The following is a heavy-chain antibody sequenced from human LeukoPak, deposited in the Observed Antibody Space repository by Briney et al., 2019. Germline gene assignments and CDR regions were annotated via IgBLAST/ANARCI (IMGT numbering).Heavy chain of an antibody. J-gene: IGHJ3*01. V-gene: IGHV3-15*01. CDR1: VFPFNKAW. Sequence: GGSLRLPCAASVFPFNKAWMSWVRQAPGKGLEWVGRIKGKSGETEYAAPVKGRFTISKDDSKNTLFLQMDSLKAEDTAIYYCATDWGSVTTYVKAFDLWGHGTMVTVSS. CDR3: ATDWGSVTTYVKAFDL. CDR2: IKGKSGET. D-gene: IGHD4-17*01.